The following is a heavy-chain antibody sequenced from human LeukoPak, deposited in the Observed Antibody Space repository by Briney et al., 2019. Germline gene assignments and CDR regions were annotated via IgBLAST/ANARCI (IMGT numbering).Heavy chain of an antibody. V-gene: IGHV3-21*01. CDR2: ISSSSSYI. Sequence: NPGGSLRLSCAASGFTFSSYSMNWVRQAPGKGLEWVSSISSSSSYIYYADSVKGRFTISRDNAKNTLYLQMNSLRAEDTAVYYCAVGAAAVQVYWGPATLFTDSS. CDR3: AVGAAAVQVY. J-gene: IGHJ4*02. CDR1: GFTFSSYS. D-gene: IGHD6-13*01.